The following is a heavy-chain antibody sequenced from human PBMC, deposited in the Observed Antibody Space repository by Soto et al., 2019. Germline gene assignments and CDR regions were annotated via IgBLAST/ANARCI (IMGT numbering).Heavy chain of an antibody. Sequence: QVQLQQLGAGLLKPSETLSLTCAVYGGSFSGYYWSWIRQPPGKGLEWIGEINHSGSTNYNPSLKSRVTISVDTSKNQFSLKLSSVTAADTAVYYCARSWYDAFDIWGQGTMVTVSS. CDR1: GGSFSGYY. J-gene: IGHJ3*02. D-gene: IGHD2-15*01. V-gene: IGHV4-34*01. CDR3: ARSWYDAFDI. CDR2: INHSGST.